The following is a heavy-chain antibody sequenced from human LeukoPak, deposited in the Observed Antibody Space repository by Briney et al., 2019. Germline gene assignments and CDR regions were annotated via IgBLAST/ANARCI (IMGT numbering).Heavy chain of an antibody. J-gene: IGHJ6*03. V-gene: IGHV3-30*02. Sequence: PGGSLRLSCAASGFTFSSYGMHWVRQAPGKGLEWVAFIHYDGSNKYYADSVKGRFTISRDNSKNTLYLQMNSLRAEDTAVYYCAKEPRAGDYYYYYMDVWGKGTTVTVSS. CDR2: IHYDGSNK. CDR1: GFTFSSYG. D-gene: IGHD3-10*01. CDR3: AKEPRAGDYYYYYMDV.